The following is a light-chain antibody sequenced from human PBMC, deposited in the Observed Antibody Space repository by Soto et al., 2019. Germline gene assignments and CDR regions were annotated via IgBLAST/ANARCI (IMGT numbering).Light chain of an antibody. Sequence: QSVLTQPPSISGAPGQRVTISCTGSSSNIWAGSDVHWYHQLPGTAPKLLIYGNTNRPSGVPDRFSGSKSGTSASLAIAGLQTEDEGDYYCQTYDSSLSGLYVFGTGTKVTVL. CDR1: SSNIWAGSD. J-gene: IGLJ1*01. CDR3: QTYDSSLSGLYV. CDR2: GNT. V-gene: IGLV1-40*01.